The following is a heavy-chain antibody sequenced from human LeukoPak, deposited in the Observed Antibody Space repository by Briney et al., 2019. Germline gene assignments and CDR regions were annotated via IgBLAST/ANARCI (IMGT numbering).Heavy chain of an antibody. J-gene: IGHJ4*02. CDR1: GGSIIGSY. CDR2: VYNTVDV. Sequence: PSETLSLTCTVSGGSIIGSYWTWIRQSPGKGLEWIGYVYNTVDVNYSPSFQSRVNISVDMFKNYFSLSLKSVTAADTAIYYCVRSRPYDTTGYNPTHYFDSWGQGALVTVSS. CDR3: VRSRPYDTTGYNPTHYFDS. V-gene: IGHV4-59*01. D-gene: IGHD3-22*01.